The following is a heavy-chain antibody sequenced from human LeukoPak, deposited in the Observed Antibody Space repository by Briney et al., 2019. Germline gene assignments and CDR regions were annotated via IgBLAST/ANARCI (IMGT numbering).Heavy chain of an antibody. CDR2: INPNSGGT. V-gene: IGHV1-2*06. Sequence: GASVKVSCKASGYTFTGYYMHWVRQAPGQGLEWVGRINPNSGGTNYAQKFQGRVTMTRDTSISTAYMELSRLRSDDTAVYYCARLLTGATPFDYWGQGTLVTVSS. J-gene: IGHJ4*02. CDR3: ARLLTGATPFDY. CDR1: GYTFTGYY. D-gene: IGHD1-7*01.